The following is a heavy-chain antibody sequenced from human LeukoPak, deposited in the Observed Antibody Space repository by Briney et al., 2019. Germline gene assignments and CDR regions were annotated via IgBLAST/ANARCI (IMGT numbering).Heavy chain of an antibody. Sequence: RAGGSLRLSCAASGFSFSSYAMSWVRQAPGKGLAWVSAISGSGGSTYYADSVKGRFTISRDNSKNTLYLQMNSLRAEDTAVYYCATNYDFWSGYYEEIKGIFDYWGQGTLVTVSS. CDR1: GFSFSSYA. V-gene: IGHV3-23*01. CDR2: ISGSGGST. D-gene: IGHD3-3*01. CDR3: ATNYDFWSGYYEEIKGIFDY. J-gene: IGHJ4*02.